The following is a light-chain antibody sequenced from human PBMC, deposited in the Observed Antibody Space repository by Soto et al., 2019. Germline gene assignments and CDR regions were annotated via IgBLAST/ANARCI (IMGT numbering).Light chain of an antibody. V-gene: IGKV3-20*01. Sequence: EIVLTQSPGTLSLSPAERATLSGGASQSVSSSYLACYQQKPGQAPRLLIYAASSRDTGIPVRFSGSGSGTDFTLTISSLEPEDFATYYCQQYVSSTWTFGQGTKVEVK. CDR1: QSVSSSY. J-gene: IGKJ1*01. CDR2: AAS. CDR3: QQYVSSTWT.